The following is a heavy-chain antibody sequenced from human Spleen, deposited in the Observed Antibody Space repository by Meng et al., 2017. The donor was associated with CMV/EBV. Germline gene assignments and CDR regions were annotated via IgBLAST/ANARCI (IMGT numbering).Heavy chain of an antibody. V-gene: IGHV1-18*01. CDR3: ARDNYSSAWYAY. J-gene: IGHJ4*02. CDR1: GYTFTNYG. D-gene: IGHD6-19*01. CDR2: ISAYNGNT. Sequence: SCKASGYTFTNYGISWVRQAPGQGLEWMGRISAYNGNTDYAPKLQCRVTVTTDTTTSTAYMELRRLRADDTAVYYCARDNYSSAWYAYWGQGTLVTVSS.